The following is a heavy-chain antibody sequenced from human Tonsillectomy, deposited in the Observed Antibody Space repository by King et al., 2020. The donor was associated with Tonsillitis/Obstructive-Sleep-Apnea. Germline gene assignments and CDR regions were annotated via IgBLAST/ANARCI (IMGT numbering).Heavy chain of an antibody. CDR1: GYTFSSYG. Sequence: VQLVESGAEVKKPGASVKVSCKASGYTFSSYGISWVRQAPGQGLEWMGWISAYNGNTNYAQKFQGRVTMTTDTSTSTAYMELRSLRSDDTAVYYCARGRFLEWLLRTDYYYYMDVWGKGTTVTVSS. CDR3: ARGRFLEWLLRTDYYYYMDV. J-gene: IGHJ6*03. CDR2: ISAYNGNT. D-gene: IGHD3-3*01. V-gene: IGHV1-18*01.